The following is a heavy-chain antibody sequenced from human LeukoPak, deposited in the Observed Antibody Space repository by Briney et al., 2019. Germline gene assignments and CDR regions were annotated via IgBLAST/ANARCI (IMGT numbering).Heavy chain of an antibody. J-gene: IGHJ5*01. V-gene: IGHV3-7*03. Sequence: PGGSLRLSCVASEFIFSDYWMSWVRQAPGKGLEWVANIKQGGREEKYVGSVKGRFAISRDDAKSTLYLQMDSLSGDETAVYYCARDNGGWFDSWGRGTLVTVSS. CDR1: EFIFSDYW. D-gene: IGHD3-10*01. CDR2: IKQGGREE. CDR3: ARDNGGWFDS.